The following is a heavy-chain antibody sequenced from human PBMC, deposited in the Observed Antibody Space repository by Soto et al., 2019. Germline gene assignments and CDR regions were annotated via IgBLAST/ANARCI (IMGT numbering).Heavy chain of an antibody. CDR2: INPNSGGT. CDR3: ARGSRSIFGVVIYYYYYGMDV. CDR1: GYTFTGYY. Sequence: ASVKVSCKASGYTFTGYYMHWVRQAPGQGLEWMGWINPNSGGTSYAQKFQGRVTMTRDTSISTAYMELSRLRSDDTAVYYCARGSRSIFGVVIYYYYYGMDVWGQGTTVTVSS. D-gene: IGHD3-3*01. J-gene: IGHJ6*02. V-gene: IGHV1-2*02.